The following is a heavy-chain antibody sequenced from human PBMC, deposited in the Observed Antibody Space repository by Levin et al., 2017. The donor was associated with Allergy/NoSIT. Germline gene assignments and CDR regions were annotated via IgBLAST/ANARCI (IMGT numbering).Heavy chain of an antibody. CDR3: ARGKSADAVDWFDP. V-gene: IGHV3-23*01. D-gene: IGHD6-13*01. J-gene: IGHJ5*02. CDR2: ITRGDSYR. Sequence: GGSLRLSCTASGFTFSTYCMTWVRQAPGKGLEWISSITRGDSYRFYADSVRGRFTISRDDSKNTLFLEMDSLRAEDAAVYDCARGKSADAVDWFDPWGQGTQVTVSS. CDR1: GFTFSTYC.